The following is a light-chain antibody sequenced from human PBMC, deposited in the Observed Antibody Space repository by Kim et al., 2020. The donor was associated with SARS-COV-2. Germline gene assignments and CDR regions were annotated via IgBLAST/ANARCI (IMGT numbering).Light chain of an antibody. CDR1: KSDSTN. CDR2: GEA. J-gene: IGKJ1*01. V-gene: IGKV3D-15*01. CDR3: QQYNKWTPRT. Sequence: EGIAILCRASKSDSTNYDWDQQKHDQAPRPLIHGEAARATGSRTRVRGSGSGTEITLTISSLQSEDVAVYYCQQYNKWTPRTFGQGTKVDIK.